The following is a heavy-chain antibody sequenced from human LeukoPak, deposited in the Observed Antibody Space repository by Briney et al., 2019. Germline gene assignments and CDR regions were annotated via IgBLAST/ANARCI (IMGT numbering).Heavy chain of an antibody. CDR1: GFTFSGYS. Sequence: GGSLRLSCAASGFTFSGYSMNWVRQAPGKGLEWVSAISSSSSYIYYADSLKGRFTISRDNSKNALYLQMNGLRADDTAVYYCGIRDTSDYYVFWGQGTLVTVSS. J-gene: IGHJ4*02. CDR2: ISSSSSYI. V-gene: IGHV3-21*04. CDR3: GIRDTSDYYVF. D-gene: IGHD3-22*01.